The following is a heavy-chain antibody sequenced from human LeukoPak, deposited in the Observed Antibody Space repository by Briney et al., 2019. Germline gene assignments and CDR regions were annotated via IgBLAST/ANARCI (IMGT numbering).Heavy chain of an antibody. CDR3: ARQTGNFDY. CDR2: IYYSGST. Sequence: SETLSLTCTVSGGSISGYYWSWIRQPPGKGLEWIGYIYYSGSTNYNPSLKSRVTISVDTSKNQSSLKLRSVTAADTAVYYCARQTGNFDYWGQGTLVTVSS. D-gene: IGHD7-27*01. J-gene: IGHJ4*02. CDR1: GGSISGYY. V-gene: IGHV4-59*08.